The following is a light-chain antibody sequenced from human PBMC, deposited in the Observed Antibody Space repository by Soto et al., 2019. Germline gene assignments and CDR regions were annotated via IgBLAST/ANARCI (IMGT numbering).Light chain of an antibody. CDR1: QRVRKY. Sequence: EIVLTHSPATLPLSPGERANLSCRASQRVRKYLAWYQQKPGQAPRLLIHDAYNRATGIPARLSGSGSGTDCTLTIRSPETEEFGVYYCQQRSNSPQITFGGGTKVESK. CDR2: DAY. CDR3: QQRSNSPQIT. V-gene: IGKV3-11*01. J-gene: IGKJ4*01.